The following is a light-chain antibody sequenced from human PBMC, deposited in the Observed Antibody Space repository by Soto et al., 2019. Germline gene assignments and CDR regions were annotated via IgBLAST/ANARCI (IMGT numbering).Light chain of an antibody. Sequence: EVVLTQSPGTLSVSPGERATLSCRASQSVSGSYLTWYQQKPGQAPRRLIFGASSRASGTPDRFSGSGSGTDFTLTISRLEPEDFAVYYCQQYDTSSYTFGQGTKLEIK. CDR2: GAS. V-gene: IGKV3-20*01. CDR1: QSVSGSY. J-gene: IGKJ2*01. CDR3: QQYDTSSYT.